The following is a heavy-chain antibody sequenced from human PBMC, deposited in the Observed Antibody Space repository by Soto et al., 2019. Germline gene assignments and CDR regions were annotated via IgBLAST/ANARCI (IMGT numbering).Heavy chain of an antibody. J-gene: IGHJ6*02. D-gene: IGHD3-16*01. Sequence: GGSRRLSCAVSGFTVSNNYMSWVRQAPVKGLEGVSVMYSGGYKYYADSVKGRFTISRDNSKNTLYRRMNSLRAEYTAVSYCVNGGEAAATAYYYYYGMDVWGQGTTVTVSS. V-gene: IGHV3-53*05. CDR3: VNGGEAAATAYYYYYGMDV. CDR2: MYSGGYK. CDR1: GFTVSNNY.